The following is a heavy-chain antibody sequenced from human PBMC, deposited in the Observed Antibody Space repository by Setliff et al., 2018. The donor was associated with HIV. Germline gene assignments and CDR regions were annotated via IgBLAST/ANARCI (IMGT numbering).Heavy chain of an antibody. D-gene: IGHD2-15*01. CDR1: GFTFSNYS. J-gene: IGHJ4*02. CDR2: ISSSSTFI. CDR3: ARVRGGNSEWSY. V-gene: IGHV3-21*01. Sequence: GGSLRLSCAASGFTFSNYSMNWVRQAPGRGLEWVSSISSSSTFIYYADSVKGRFTISRDNARNSLYLQMNSLRAEDTAVYSCARVRGGNSEWSYWGQGTLVTVSS.